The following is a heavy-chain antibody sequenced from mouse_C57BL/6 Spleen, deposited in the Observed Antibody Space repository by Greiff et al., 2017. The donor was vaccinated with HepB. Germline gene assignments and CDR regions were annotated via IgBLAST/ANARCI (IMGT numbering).Heavy chain of an antibody. CDR3: TRDHDYGTFDY. D-gene: IGHD1-1*01. CDR1: GFTFSSYA. J-gene: IGHJ2*01. Sequence: EVQVVESGEGLVKPGGSLKLSCAASGFTFSSYAMSWVRQTPEKRLEWVAYISSGGDYIYYADTVKGRFTISRDNARNTLYLQMSSLKSEDTAMYYCTRDHDYGTFDYWGQGTTLTVSS. CDR2: ISSGGDYI. V-gene: IGHV5-9-1*02.